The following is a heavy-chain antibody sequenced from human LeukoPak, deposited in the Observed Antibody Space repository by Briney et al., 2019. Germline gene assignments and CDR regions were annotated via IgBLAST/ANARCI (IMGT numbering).Heavy chain of an antibody. D-gene: IGHD4-4*01. V-gene: IGHV4-59*01. CDR1: GGSISSYY. Sequence: SETLSLTCTVSGGSISSYYWSWIRQPPGKGLEWIGYIYYSGSTNYNPSLKSRVTISVDTSKNQFSLKLSPVTAADTAVYYCARAYYSNYWFDPWAREPWSPSPQ. J-gene: IGHJ5*02. CDR2: IYYSGST. CDR3: ARAYYSNYWFDP.